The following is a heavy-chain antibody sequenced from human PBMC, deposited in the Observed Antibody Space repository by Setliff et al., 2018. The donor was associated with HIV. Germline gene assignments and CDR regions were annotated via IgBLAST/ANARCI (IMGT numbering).Heavy chain of an antibody. CDR2: IYYNGIT. CDR3: AREIVRVALDI. CDR1: GGSINNGAYY. J-gene: IGHJ3*02. Sequence: LSLTCTVSGGSINNGAYYWSWIRHQPGRGLEWIGNIYYNGITHYNPSLKSRLSISIETSKNQFYLQLNSVTAADTSVFYCAREIVRVALDIWGPGTAVTVSS. V-gene: IGHV4-31*03. D-gene: IGHD3-16*02.